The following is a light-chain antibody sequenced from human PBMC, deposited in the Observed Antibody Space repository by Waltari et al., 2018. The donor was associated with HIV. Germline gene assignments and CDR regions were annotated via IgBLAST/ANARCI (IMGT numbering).Light chain of an antibody. CDR2: AAS. CDR3: QKYNNAPRT. J-gene: IGKJ1*01. CDR1: QAIGNS. Sequence: IQMTQSPSSLSASVGDRVTITCRASQAIGNSLAWYQQRPGKVPQLLIYAASTLQSWVPSRFSGFGSGTNFTLAIASFQPEDVATYFCQKYNNAPRTFGQGTKVEI. V-gene: IGKV1-27*01.